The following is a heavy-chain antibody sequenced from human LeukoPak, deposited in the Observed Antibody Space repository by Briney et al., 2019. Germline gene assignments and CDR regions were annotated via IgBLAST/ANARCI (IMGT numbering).Heavy chain of an antibody. CDR3: ARASYSYDISGWVPFDY. V-gene: IGHV4-61*02. J-gene: IGHJ4*02. CDR1: GNSISSGDYY. CDR2: IYTSGST. Sequence: SETLSLTCTVSGNSISSGDYYWSWIRQPAGKGLEWIGRIYTSGSTTYNPSLKSRVTISGDTSENQFSLRLSSVPAADTAVYYCARASYSYDISGWVPFDYWGQGTLVTVSS. D-gene: IGHD3-22*01.